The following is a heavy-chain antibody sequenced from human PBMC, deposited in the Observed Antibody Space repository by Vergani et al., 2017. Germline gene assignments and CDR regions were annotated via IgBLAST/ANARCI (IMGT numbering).Heavy chain of an antibody. D-gene: IGHD3-22*01. Sequence: EVQLLESGGGLVKPGGSLRLSCAASGFTFSNAWMSWVRQAPGKGLEWVGRIKSKTDGGTTDYAAPVKGRFTISRDDSKSIAYLQMNSLKTEDTAVYYCTSNYYDSSGYNQYDFDYWGQGALVTVSS. J-gene: IGHJ4*02. CDR3: TSNYYDSSGYNQYDFDY. CDR2: IKSKTDGGTT. V-gene: IGHV3-15*01. CDR1: GFTFSNAW.